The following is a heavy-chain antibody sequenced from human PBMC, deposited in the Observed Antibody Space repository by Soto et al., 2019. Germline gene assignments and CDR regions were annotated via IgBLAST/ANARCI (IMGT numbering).Heavy chain of an antibody. J-gene: IGHJ4*02. V-gene: IGHV4-31*02. CDR3: AGTEWFHPFDY. Sequence: LSLTCTVSGGSISSGGYYWSWIRQHPGKGLEWIGYIYYSGSTYYNPSLKSRVTISVDTSKNRFSLKLSSVTAADTAVYYCAGTEWFHPFDYWGQGTLVTVSS. CDR2: IYYSGST. CDR1: GGSISSGGYY. D-gene: IGHD3-3*01.